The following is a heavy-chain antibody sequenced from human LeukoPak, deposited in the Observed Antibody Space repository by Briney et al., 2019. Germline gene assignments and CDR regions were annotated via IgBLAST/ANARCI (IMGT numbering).Heavy chain of an antibody. CDR1: GFTFSSYS. J-gene: IGHJ5*02. CDR3: AREREYQLLPTP. CDR2: ISSSSSTI. V-gene: IGHV3-48*01. D-gene: IGHD2-2*01. Sequence: GGSLRLSCAASGFTFSSYSMNWVRQAPGKGLEWVSYISSSSSTIYYADSVKGRFTISRDDAKNSLYLQMNSLRAEDTAVYYCAREREYQLLPTPWGQGTLVTVSS.